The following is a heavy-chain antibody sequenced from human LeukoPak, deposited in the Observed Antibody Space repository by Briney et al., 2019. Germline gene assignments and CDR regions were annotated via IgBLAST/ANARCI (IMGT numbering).Heavy chain of an antibody. D-gene: IGHD1-26*01. CDR3: AREEGGNYFDA. J-gene: IGHJ4*02. V-gene: IGHV3-21*01. CDR2: ISSSGSNI. Sequence: PGGSLRLSCAGSNFTFSSYTLNWVRQGPGKGLEWLSSISSSGSNIYYADSVKGRFTISRDNAKKTLFLQMNSLRAEDSAVYYCAREEGGNYFDAWGQGTLVTVSS. CDR1: NFTFSSYT.